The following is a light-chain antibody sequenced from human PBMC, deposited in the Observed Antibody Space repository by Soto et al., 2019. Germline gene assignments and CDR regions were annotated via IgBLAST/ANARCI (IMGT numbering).Light chain of an antibody. CDR2: DAS. V-gene: IGKV1-5*01. Sequence: EIQMTQSPSTLSASVGDRVTITCRASQSISSWLAWYQQKPGKAPKLLIYDASSLESGVPSRFSGSGSGTDFTLTISSLQPDDFATYYCQQYNSYSYTFGQGTKLEIK. J-gene: IGKJ2*01. CDR1: QSISSW. CDR3: QQYNSYSYT.